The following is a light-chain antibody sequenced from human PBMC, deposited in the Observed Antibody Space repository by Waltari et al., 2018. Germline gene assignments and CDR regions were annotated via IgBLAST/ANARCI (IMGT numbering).Light chain of an antibody. J-gene: IGKJ5*01. CDR2: EVS. CDR3: VHTKEFPIT. V-gene: IGKV2D-29*01. Sequence: DIVMTHTPLALSVTPGQPASISCKSSHSLIYSDGQTYLHCYLHTPVQPPQLLISEVSNRLSCVSDTFSGSGSGTDFTRKTSRVEAEDVGVYYCVHTKEFPITFGQGTRLEIK. CDR1: HSLIYSDGQTY.